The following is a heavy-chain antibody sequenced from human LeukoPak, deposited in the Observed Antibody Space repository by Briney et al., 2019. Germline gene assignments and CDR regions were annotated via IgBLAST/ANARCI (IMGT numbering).Heavy chain of an antibody. V-gene: IGHV4-59*01. CDR2: IYYSGST. D-gene: IGHD3-22*01. CDR3: ARAIYYYDSSGYFD. CDR1: GGSISSYY. J-gene: IGHJ4*02. Sequence: SETLSLTCTVSGGSISSYYWSWIRQPPGKGLEWIGYIYYSGSTNYNPSLKSRVTISVDTSKNQFSLELSSVTAADTAVYYCARAIYYYDSSGYFDWGQGTLVTVSS.